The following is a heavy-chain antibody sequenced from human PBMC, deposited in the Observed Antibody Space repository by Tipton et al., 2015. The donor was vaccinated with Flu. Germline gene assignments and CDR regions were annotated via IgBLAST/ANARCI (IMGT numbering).Heavy chain of an antibody. CDR2: IKEDGSEK. V-gene: IGHV3-7*03. Sequence: SLRLSCAAAGFTFSTYWMSWVRQAPGKGLEWVANIKEDGSEKYYVDSVKGRFTISRDNAKNSLFLQMNSLRAEDTAVYYCATAIAAADSRWGQGTLVTVSS. CDR3: ATAIAAADSR. J-gene: IGHJ4*02. CDR1: GFTFSTYW. D-gene: IGHD6-13*01.